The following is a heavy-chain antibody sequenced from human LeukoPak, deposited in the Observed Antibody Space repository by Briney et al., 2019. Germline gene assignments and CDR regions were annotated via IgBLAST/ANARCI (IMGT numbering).Heavy chain of an antibody. D-gene: IGHD2-8*01. Sequence: GGSLRLSCAASGFTLSSYAMSWVRQAPGKGLEWVSAISGSGGSTYYADSVRGRFTISRDNSKNTLYLQMNSLRAEDTAVYYCAKSPRVSMGPFDPWGQGTLVTVSS. V-gene: IGHV3-23*01. CDR1: GFTLSSYA. J-gene: IGHJ5*02. CDR2: ISGSGGST. CDR3: AKSPRVSMGPFDP.